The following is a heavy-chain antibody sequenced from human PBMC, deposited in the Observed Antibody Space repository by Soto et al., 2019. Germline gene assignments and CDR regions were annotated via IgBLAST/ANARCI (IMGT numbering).Heavy chain of an antibody. CDR3: ARSGAGSGGL. D-gene: IGHD6-19*01. V-gene: IGHV4-61*01. CDR1: GRSVSSGHYY. CDR2: IYHTRTT. Sequence: QVQLQESGPGLVKPSETLSLTGTVSGRSVSSGHYYWSWIRQPPGNGLEWIGDIYHTRTTTYNPSFMRRVSISIDTSKTQVAPKLASVPAAETAVYYCARSGAGSGGLGGRGTL. J-gene: IGHJ2*01.